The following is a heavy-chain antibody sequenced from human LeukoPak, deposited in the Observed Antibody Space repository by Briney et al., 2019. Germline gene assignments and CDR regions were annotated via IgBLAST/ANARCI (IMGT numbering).Heavy chain of an antibody. CDR3: ARDLLNIVVVPAARYYFDY. CDR1: GGTFNSYA. J-gene: IGHJ4*02. CDR2: IIPILGIA. D-gene: IGHD2-2*01. V-gene: IGHV1-69*04. Sequence: ASVKVSCKASGGTFNSYAISWVRQAPGQGLEWMGRIIPILGIANYAQKFQGRVTITADKSTSTAYMELSSLRSEDTAVYYCARDLLNIVVVPAARYYFDYWGQGTLVTVSS.